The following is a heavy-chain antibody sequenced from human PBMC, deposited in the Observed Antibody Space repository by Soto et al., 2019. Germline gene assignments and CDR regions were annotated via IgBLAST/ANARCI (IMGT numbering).Heavy chain of an antibody. CDR2: ISYDGVNK. CDR3: AKSVYNWNDGFFDY. V-gene: IGHV3-30*18. J-gene: IGHJ4*02. D-gene: IGHD1-1*01. Sequence: GGSLRLSCGASGFTFSTYGMHWVRQAPGKGLEWVAVISYDGVNKYYADSVKGRFTISRDNSKNTLYLQMNSLRAEDTAVYYCAKSVYNWNDGFFDYWGQGTLVTVSS. CDR1: GFTFSTYG.